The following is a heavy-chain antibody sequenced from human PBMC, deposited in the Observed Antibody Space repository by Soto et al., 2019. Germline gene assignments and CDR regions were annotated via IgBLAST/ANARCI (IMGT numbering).Heavy chain of an antibody. CDR1: GFTFSSYS. J-gene: IGHJ4*02. CDR2: ISSGHGDI. CDR3: ALLTSGWYGDFGF. V-gene: IGHV3-21*01. Sequence: GGSLRLSCAASGFTFSSYSLSWVRQAPGKGLEWVSSISSGHGDIYYADSVKGRFIGSRDNAKNLLFLQMNNLRVEDTAVYYCALLTSGWYGDFGFCGQGTLVTVSS. D-gene: IGHD6-19*01.